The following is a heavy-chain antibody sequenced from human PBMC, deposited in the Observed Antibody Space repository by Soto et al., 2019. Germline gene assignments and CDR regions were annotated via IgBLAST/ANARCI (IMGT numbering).Heavy chain of an antibody. CDR2: TTDTDGDR. J-gene: IGHJ6*02. Sequence: LRLSCVASGITFRSRAMSWVRQAPGEGLEWVSTTTDTDGDRKYADSVRGRFTISRDNSKNTLYLHMNGLRAEDTALYYCAKVTKRAAAGRYEYYKYGMDVWGQGTTVTVSS. D-gene: IGHD6-13*01. CDR3: AKVTKRAAAGRYEYYKYGMDV. V-gene: IGHV3-23*01. CDR1: GITFRSRA.